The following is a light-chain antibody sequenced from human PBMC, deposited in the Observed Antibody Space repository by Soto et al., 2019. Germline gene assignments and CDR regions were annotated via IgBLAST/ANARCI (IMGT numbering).Light chain of an antibody. Sequence: DIQMTQSPSAMSASVGDRVTITCRASQGLSNYLAWFQQKPGKVPKRLIYAASSLQSGVPSRFSGSESGTVFTLTISGLQPEDFAIYCCLQHNSYPRTFGQGTKVEMK. J-gene: IGKJ1*01. CDR1: QGLSNY. CDR3: LQHNSYPRT. V-gene: IGKV1-17*03. CDR2: AAS.